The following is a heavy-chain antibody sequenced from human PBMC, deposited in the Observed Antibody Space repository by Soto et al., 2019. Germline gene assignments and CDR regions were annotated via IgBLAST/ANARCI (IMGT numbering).Heavy chain of an antibody. CDR3: ARATRRSSGYYWSGAFDI. D-gene: IGHD3-22*01. CDR1: GGSFSGYY. CDR2: INHSGST. Sequence: SETLSLTCAVYGGSFSGYYWSWIRQPPGKGLEWIGEINHSGSTNYNPSLKSRVTISVDTSKNQFSLKLSSVTAADTAVYYCARATRRSSGYYWSGAFDIWGQGTMVTFSS. V-gene: IGHV4-34*01. J-gene: IGHJ3*02.